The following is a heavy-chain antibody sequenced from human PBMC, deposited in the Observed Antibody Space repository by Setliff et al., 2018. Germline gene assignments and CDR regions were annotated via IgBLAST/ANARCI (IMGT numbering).Heavy chain of an antibody. CDR1: GLTFSHAW. CDR2: IRSRNDGGTT. CDR3: TSAKLERRTGHHYYMDV. Sequence: GGSLRLSCAASGLTFSHAWMTWVRQPPGKGLEWVGRIRSRNDGGTTDYAAPVKGRFTFSRDDSKNTLYLQMNNLKTEDTATYYCTSAKLERRTGHHYYMDVWGKGTTVTVSS. V-gene: IGHV3-15*01. J-gene: IGHJ6*03. D-gene: IGHD1-1*01.